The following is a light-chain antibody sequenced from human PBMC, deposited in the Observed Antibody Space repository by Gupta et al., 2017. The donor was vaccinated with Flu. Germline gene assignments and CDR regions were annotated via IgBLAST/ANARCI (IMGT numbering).Light chain of an antibody. Sequence: TISWNVTSIDVVGYNYLSWYHTHPGNAPNLIVYDVSKRPSGVPDRFSGSKSVNTASLTISGRQAEDEADYYCCAYAGSYTVVFGGGTKLTVL. CDR3: CAYAGSYTVV. CDR2: DVS. J-gene: IGLJ2*01. CDR1: SIDVVGYNY. V-gene: IGLV2-11*01.